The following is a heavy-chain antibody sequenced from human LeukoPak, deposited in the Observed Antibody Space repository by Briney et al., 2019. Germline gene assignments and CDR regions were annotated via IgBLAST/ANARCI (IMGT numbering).Heavy chain of an antibody. Sequence: SETLSLTCTASGGSMRSSSHYWGWIRQPPGQGLEWIGTIYYSGSTYYNPSLKSRVTMSVDTSKNHFSLKLTSVTAADTAMYYCARLVLSAGMRLAWYFDLWGRGTLVTVSS. CDR1: GGSMRSSSHY. D-gene: IGHD1/OR15-1a*01. V-gene: IGHV4-39*07. CDR3: ARLVLSAGMRLAWYFDL. J-gene: IGHJ2*01. CDR2: IYYSGST.